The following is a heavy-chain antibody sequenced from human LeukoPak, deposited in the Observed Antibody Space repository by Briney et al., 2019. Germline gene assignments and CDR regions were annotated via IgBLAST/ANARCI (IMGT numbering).Heavy chain of an antibody. Sequence: GASVKVSCKASGYTFTGYYMHWVRQAPGQGLEWMGWINPNSGGTNYAQKFQGRVTMTRDTSISTAYMELSRLRSDDTAVYYCARDPDIVVVPAADPAPDYWGQGTLVTVSS. CDR3: ARDPDIVVVPAADPAPDY. D-gene: IGHD2-2*01. CDR2: INPNSGGT. CDR1: GYTFTGYY. J-gene: IGHJ4*02. V-gene: IGHV1-2*02.